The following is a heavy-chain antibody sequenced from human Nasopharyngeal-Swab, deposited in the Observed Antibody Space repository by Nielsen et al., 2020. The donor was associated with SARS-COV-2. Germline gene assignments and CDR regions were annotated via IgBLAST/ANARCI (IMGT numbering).Heavy chain of an antibody. D-gene: IGHD3-9*01. CDR3: ARGCVLTGPSCYHYGMDV. CDR2: ISSSSSYI. Sequence: GESLKISCAASGFTFSTYSMNWVRQAPGKGLEWVSSISSSSSYIYYADSLKGRFTISRDNAKNSLYLQMNSLRAEDTAVYYCARGCVLTGPSCYHYGMDVWGQGTTVTVSS. CDR1: GFTFSTYS. J-gene: IGHJ6*02. V-gene: IGHV3-21*01.